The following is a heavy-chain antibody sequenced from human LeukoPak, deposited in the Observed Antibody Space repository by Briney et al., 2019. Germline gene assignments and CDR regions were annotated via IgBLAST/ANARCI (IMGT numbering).Heavy chain of an antibody. V-gene: IGHV3-74*01. D-gene: IGHD1-26*01. J-gene: IGHJ6*02. CDR2: INSDGSST. CDR1: AFTFSSYW. Sequence: PGGSLRLSCAASAFTFSSYWMHWVRQAPGKGLVWVSRINSDGSSTSYADSVKGRFTISRDNAKNTLYLQMNSLRAGDTAVYYCARDRHVSGNYNYYYGMDVWGQGTTVTVSS. CDR3: ARDRHVSGNYNYYYGMDV.